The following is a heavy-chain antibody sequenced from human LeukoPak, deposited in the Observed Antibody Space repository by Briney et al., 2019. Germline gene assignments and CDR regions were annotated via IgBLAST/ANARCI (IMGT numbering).Heavy chain of an antibody. Sequence: SSVKVSCKASGGIFSSYVISWVRQAPGQGLEWMGGIIPIFGTANYAQKFQGRVTITADESTSTAYMELRSLRSDDTAVYYCAISSGSLNTDAFDIWGQGTMVTVSS. V-gene: IGHV1-69*01. CDR2: IIPIFGTA. D-gene: IGHD3-22*01. CDR3: AISSGSLNTDAFDI. CDR1: GGIFSSYV. J-gene: IGHJ3*02.